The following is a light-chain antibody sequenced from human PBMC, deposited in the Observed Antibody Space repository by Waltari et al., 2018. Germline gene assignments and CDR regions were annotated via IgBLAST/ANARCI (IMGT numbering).Light chain of an antibody. V-gene: IGLV1-51*01. CDR1: SSNIGRSY. CDR3: GTWDSGLSVVV. Sequence: QSVLTQPPSVSAAPGQRVTISCSGSSSNIGRSYVCWYQHVPGTAPKLLIYDDDRRLPGIPARFSGSKSGTSAFLGITGLQTEDEADYYCGTWDSGLSVVVFGGGTRLTVL. J-gene: IGLJ2*01. CDR2: DDD.